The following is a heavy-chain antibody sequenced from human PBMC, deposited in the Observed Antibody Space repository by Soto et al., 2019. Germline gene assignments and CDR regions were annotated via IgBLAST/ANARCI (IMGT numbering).Heavy chain of an antibody. CDR2: VSWNGADV. CDR3: ANRTLYGSRFAS. D-gene: IGHD3-10*01. CDR1: GFIFDDYA. V-gene: IGHV3-9*01. Sequence: EVQLVESGGGLVQPGRSLRLSCAASGFIFDDYAIHWVRRAPGKGLEWVSGVSWNGADVAYADSVKGRFTISRDNAKNSLYLQLDSLRAEDTALYYCANRTLYGSRFASWGQGTLVCVSS. J-gene: IGHJ4*02.